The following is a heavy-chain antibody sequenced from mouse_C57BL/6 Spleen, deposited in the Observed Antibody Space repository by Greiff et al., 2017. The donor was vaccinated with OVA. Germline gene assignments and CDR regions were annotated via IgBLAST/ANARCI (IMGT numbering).Heavy chain of an antibody. CDR2: ISSGSSTI. D-gene: IGHD1-1*01. CDR3: ARAYYYGSSSYFDV. J-gene: IGHJ1*03. Sequence: EVMLVESGGGLVKPGGSLKLSCAASGFTFSDYGMHWVRQAPEKGLEWVAYISSGSSTIYYADPVKGRFTISRDNAKNTLFLQMTSLRSEDTAMYYCARAYYYGSSSYFDVWGTGTTVTVSS. CDR1: GFTFSDYG. V-gene: IGHV5-17*01.